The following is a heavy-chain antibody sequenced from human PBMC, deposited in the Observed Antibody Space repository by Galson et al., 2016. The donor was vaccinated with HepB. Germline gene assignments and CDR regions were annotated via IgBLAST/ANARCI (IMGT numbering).Heavy chain of an antibody. J-gene: IGHJ3*02. CDR2: INHSGRT. V-gene: IGHV4-34*01. D-gene: IGHD2-15*01. Sequence: SETLSLTCAVYGGSFRGYFWSWIRQTPGKGLEWIGEINHSGRTNYNPSLKSRVTISEDTSKNQFSLKLSSVTAADTAVYFCARGLGGYCISGGCYSGAFDIWGQGPLVTVSS. CDR3: ARGLGGYCISGGCYSGAFDI. CDR1: GGSFRGYF.